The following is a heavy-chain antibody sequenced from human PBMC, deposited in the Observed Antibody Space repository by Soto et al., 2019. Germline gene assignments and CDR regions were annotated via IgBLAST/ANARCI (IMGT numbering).Heavy chain of an antibody. V-gene: IGHV3-74*01. D-gene: IGHD6-19*01. Sequence: EGQLVESGGGLLQPGWSLRLSCAASVFTFSSYWMHWVRQVPGKGLVWVSRISSDGSNTNYADSVKGGFTISRDNAKNTLYRQMTSLAAWDTALYYCVSASSACPHYCDYWGQGALVTVSS. CDR1: VFTFSSYW. CDR2: ISSDGSNT. CDR3: VSASSACPHYCDY. J-gene: IGHJ4*02.